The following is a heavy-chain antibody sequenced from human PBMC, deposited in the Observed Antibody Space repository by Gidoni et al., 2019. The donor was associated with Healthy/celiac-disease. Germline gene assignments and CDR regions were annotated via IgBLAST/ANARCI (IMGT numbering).Heavy chain of an antibody. Sequence: QVQLQESGPGLVKPSETLSLTCTVSGGSISSYYWSWIRQPAGKGLEWVGRIYTSGSTNYNPSLKSRVTMLVDTSKSQFSLKLSSVTAADTAVYYCAREVVMAGDAFDIWGQGTIVTVSS. CDR2: IYTSGST. D-gene: IGHD2-21*01. CDR1: GGSISSYY. V-gene: IGHV4-4*07. CDR3: AREVVMAGDAFDI. J-gene: IGHJ3*02.